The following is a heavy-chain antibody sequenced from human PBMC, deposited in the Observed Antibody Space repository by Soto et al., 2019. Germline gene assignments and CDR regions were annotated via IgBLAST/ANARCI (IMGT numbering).Heavy chain of an antibody. CDR3: ARDYRLDVVVVAATWFDP. Sequence: GASVKVSCKASGYTFTSYGISWVRQAPGQGLEWMGWISAYNGNTNYAQKLQGRVTMTTDTSTSTAYMELRSLRSDDTAVYYCARDYRLDVVVVAATWFDPWGQGTLVTVSS. V-gene: IGHV1-18*01. D-gene: IGHD2-15*01. CDR2: ISAYNGNT. J-gene: IGHJ5*02. CDR1: GYTFTSYG.